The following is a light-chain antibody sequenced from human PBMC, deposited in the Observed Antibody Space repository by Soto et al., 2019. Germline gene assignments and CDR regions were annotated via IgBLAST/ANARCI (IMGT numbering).Light chain of an antibody. V-gene: IGLV1-40*01. J-gene: IGLJ2*01. CDR3: QSYDSSLSGHVV. CDR1: SSNIGAGCD. CDR2: GNS. Sequence: QSLLTQPPSVSGAPGQRVTISCTGSSSNIGAGCDVHWYQQLPGTAPKLLIYGNSNRPSGVPDRFSGSKSGTSASLAITGLQAEDEADYYCQSYDSSLSGHVVFGGGTKLTVL.